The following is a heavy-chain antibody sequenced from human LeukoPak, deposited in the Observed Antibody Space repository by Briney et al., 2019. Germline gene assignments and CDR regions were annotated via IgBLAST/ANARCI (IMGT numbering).Heavy chain of an antibody. J-gene: IGHJ4*02. D-gene: IGHD4-17*01. CDR1: GGTFSSYA. CDR2: IIPIFGTA. CDR3: ARDGAYGDYPTD. V-gene: IGHV1-69*13. Sequence: ASVKVSCKASGGTFSSYAISWVRQAPGQGLEWMGGIIPIFGTANYAQKFQSRVTITADESTSTAYMELSSLRSEDTAVYYCARDGAYGDYPTDWGQGTLVTVSS.